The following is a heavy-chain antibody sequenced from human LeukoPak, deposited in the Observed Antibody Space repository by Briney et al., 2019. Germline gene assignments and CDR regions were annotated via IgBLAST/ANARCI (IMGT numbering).Heavy chain of an antibody. CDR1: GFTFSSYA. Sequence: GGSLRLSCAASGFTFSSYAMHWVRQAPGQRLEWMGWINAGNGNTKYSQKFQGRVTITRDTSASTAYMELSSLRSEDTAVYYCARALDSSGWYDRFWGQGTLVTVSS. V-gene: IGHV1-3*01. CDR3: ARALDSSGWYDRF. J-gene: IGHJ4*02. CDR2: INAGNGNT. D-gene: IGHD6-19*01.